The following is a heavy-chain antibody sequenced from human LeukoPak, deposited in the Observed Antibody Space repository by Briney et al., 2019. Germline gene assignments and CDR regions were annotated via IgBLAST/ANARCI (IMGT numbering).Heavy chain of an antibody. CDR2: IRSVAAGGAT. CDR3: VTDTVVPLAQVDH. Sequence: GGSLRLTCAASGFTFSDAWMSWVRQAPGKGLERVGRIRSVAAGGATEYAAPVEGRFIISRDDSKHTLSLQMNSLEIEDTAVYFCVTDTVVPLAQVDHWGQGTLVTVSS. CDR1: GFTFSDAW. D-gene: IGHD2-15*01. V-gene: IGHV3-15*01. J-gene: IGHJ4*02.